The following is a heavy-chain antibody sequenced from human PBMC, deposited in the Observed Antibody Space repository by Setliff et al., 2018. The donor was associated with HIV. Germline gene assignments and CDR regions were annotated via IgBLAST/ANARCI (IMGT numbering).Heavy chain of an antibody. Sequence: ASVKVSCKASGYTFTIYDINWVRQATGQGLEWMGWMNPNSGNTGYAQKFQGRVTMTRNTSISTAYMELSSLRSEDTAVYYCATGSITMVRGVIPYAFDIWGQGTMVTVSS. V-gene: IGHV1-8*02. J-gene: IGHJ3*02. CDR2: MNPNSGNT. CDR3: ATGSITMVRGVIPYAFDI. CDR1: GYTFTIYD. D-gene: IGHD3-10*01.